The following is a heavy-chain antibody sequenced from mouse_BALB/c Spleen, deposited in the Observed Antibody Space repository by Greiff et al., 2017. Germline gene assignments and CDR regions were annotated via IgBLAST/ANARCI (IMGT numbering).Heavy chain of an antibody. D-gene: IGHD2-14*01. CDR2: IWSGGST. J-gene: IGHJ4*01. Sequence: VMLVESGPGLVQPSQSLSITCTVSGFSFTSYGVHWVRQSPGKGLEWLGVIWSGGSTDYNAAFISRLSISKDNSKSQVFFKMNSLQANDTAIYYCARDLYRTTDYAMDYWGQGTSVTVSS. V-gene: IGHV2-2*02. CDR1: GFSFTSYG. CDR3: ARDLYRTTDYAMDY.